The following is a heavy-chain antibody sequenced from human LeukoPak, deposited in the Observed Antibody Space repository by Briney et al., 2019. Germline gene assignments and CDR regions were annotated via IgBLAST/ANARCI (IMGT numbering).Heavy chain of an antibody. V-gene: IGHV3-23*01. CDR2: SDSVGNT. D-gene: IGHD6-13*01. CDR1: GFTFSSYD. Sequence: GGSLRLSCAASGFTFSSYDMTWVRQVSGKGLEWVSTSDSVGNTFYADSVKGRFTISRDNSKNTLYLQMNSLRAEDTAVYYCAKDMLAGTTPRTDFWGQGTLVTVSS. J-gene: IGHJ4*02. CDR3: AKDMLAGTTPRTDF.